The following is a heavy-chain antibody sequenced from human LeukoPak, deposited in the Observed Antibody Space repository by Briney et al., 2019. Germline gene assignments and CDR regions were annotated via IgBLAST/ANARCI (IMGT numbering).Heavy chain of an antibody. CDR1: GASISSYH. J-gene: IGHJ4*02. Sequence: SETLSLTCTVSGASISSYHWSWTRQPPGKGLEWIGYIYYSGSTDYNPSLKSRVTISVDASKDQFSLKLSSVTAADTAVYYCASHSGAYYFDSWGQGALVSVSS. CDR3: ASHSGAYYFDS. V-gene: IGHV4-59*01. D-gene: IGHD2-15*01. CDR2: IYYSGST.